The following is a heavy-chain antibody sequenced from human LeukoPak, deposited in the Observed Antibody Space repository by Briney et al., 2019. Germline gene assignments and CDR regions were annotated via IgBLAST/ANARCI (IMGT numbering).Heavy chain of an antibody. D-gene: IGHD6-6*01. V-gene: IGHV3-7*01. Sequence: GGSLRLSCRASGFTFSSYWMSWVRQAPGKGLEWVANIKQDGGEEYYVDSVKGRFTISRDNAKNSLYLQMNSLRAEDTAVYYCARVFSTSGRGYDYMDVWGKGTSVIISS. J-gene: IGHJ6*03. CDR2: IKQDGGEE. CDR3: ARVFSTSGRGYDYMDV. CDR1: GFTFSSYW.